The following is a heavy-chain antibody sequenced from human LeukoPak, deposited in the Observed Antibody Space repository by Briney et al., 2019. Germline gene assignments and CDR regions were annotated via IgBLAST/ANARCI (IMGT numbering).Heavy chain of an antibody. J-gene: IGHJ4*02. V-gene: IGHV4-38-2*02. CDR3: AAWGDGSGYYYWDY. CDR2: IYHSGST. D-gene: IGHD3-22*01. CDR1: GYSISSGYY. Sequence: PSETLSLTCTVSGYSISSGYYWGWIRQPPGKGLEWIGSIYHSGSTYYNPSLKSRVTISVDTSKNQFSLKLSSVTAADTAVYYCAAWGDGSGYYYWDYWGQGTLVSVSS.